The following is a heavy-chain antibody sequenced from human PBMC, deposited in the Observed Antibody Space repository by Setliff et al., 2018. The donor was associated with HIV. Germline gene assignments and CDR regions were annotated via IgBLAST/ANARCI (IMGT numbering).Heavy chain of an antibody. Sequence: PSETLSLTCPVSGGSISSGTYCWSWIRQPAGKGLEWIGHIYSTGNTNYNSSLKSRVTMSIETSKNQFSLKLTSVTAADTAVYYCARDDDKLFDYWGQGALVTVSS. CDR3: ARDDDKLFDY. V-gene: IGHV4-61*09. CDR2: IYSTGNT. CDR1: GGSISSGTYC. D-gene: IGHD3-22*01. J-gene: IGHJ4*02.